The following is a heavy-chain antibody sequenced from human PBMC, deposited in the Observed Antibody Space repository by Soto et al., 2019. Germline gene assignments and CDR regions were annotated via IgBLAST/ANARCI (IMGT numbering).Heavy chain of an antibody. J-gene: IGHJ4*02. CDR3: ARDWQQLPDY. V-gene: IGHV3-48*02. D-gene: IGHD6-13*01. CDR1: GFTFSSYS. CDR2: ISSSSSTI. Sequence: EVQLVESGGGLVQPGGSLRLSCAASGFTFSSYSMNWVRQAPGKGLEWVSYISSSSSTIYYADSVKGRFTISRDNAKNSLYLKMNSLRDEDTAVYYCARDWQQLPDYWGQGTLVTVSS.